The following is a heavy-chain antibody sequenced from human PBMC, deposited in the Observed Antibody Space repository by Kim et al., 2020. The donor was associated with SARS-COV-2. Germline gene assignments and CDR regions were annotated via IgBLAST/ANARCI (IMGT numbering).Heavy chain of an antibody. CDR2: ITGNGAAT. D-gene: IGHD1-26*01. V-gene: IGHV3-23*01. CDR3: AKTWELDY. Sequence: GGSLRLSCAASGFTFSTYAMSWVRQTPRRGLEWVSTITGNGAATYYADSVRGRFTISRDNSKNTLSLQMNSLRAEDTALYYCAKTWELDYWGKGTLV. J-gene: IGHJ4*02. CDR1: GFTFSTYA.